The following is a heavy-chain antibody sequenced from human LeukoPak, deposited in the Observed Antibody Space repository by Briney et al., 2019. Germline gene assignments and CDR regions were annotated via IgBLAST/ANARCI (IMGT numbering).Heavy chain of an antibody. V-gene: IGHV3-74*01. J-gene: IGHJ5*02. CDR1: GFTFSSYW. D-gene: IGHD3-3*01. CDR3: AREYGVVITDNWFDP. CDR2: INSDGSST. Sequence: PGGSLRLSCAASGFTFSSYWMHWVRQAPGKGLVWVSRINSDGSSTSYADSVKGRFTISRDNAKNTLYLQMNSLRAEDTAVYYCAREYGVVITDNWFDPWGQGTLVTVSS.